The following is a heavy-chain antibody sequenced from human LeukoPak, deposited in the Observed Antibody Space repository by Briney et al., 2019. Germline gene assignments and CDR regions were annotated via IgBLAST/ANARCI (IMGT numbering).Heavy chain of an antibody. J-gene: IGHJ4*02. Sequence: SETLSLTCAVYGESFSGYYWSWIRQPPGKGLEWIGEIYHSGSSNYNPSLESRVTISVDTSKNQFSLKLSSVTAADTAVYYCARHLSGSSNLEHWGQGTLVAVSS. CDR3: ARHLSGSSNLEH. V-gene: IGHV4-34*01. CDR1: GESFSGYY. CDR2: IYHSGSS. D-gene: IGHD3-22*01.